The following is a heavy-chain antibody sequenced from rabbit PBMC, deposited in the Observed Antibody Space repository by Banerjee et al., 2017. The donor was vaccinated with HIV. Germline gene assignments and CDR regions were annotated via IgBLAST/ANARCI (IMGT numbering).Heavy chain of an antibody. V-gene: IGHV1S40*01. CDR1: GFDFSSSL. J-gene: IGHJ3*01. CDR2: INTGSGNT. D-gene: IGHD2-1*01. CDR3: ARGGGIAGDGYYL. Sequence: QSLEESGGDLVQPEGSLTLTCTASGFDFSSSLMGWVRQAPGKGLEWIGRINTGSGNTVYASWAKGRFTVSKASTTTVTLQMTSLTAADTATYFCARGGGIAGDGYYLWGQGTLVTVS.